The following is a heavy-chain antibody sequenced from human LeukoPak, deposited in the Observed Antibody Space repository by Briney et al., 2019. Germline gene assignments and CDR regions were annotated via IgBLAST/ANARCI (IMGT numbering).Heavy chain of an antibody. D-gene: IGHD6-19*01. V-gene: IGHV3-23*01. J-gene: IGHJ5*02. Sequence: GGSLRLSCAASGFTFSRYWMHWVRQAPGKGLEWVSAISGSGGSTYYADSVKGRFTISRDNSKNTLYLQMNSLRAEDTAVYYCAKASGYSSGWYWFDPWGQGTLVTVSS. CDR2: ISGSGGST. CDR1: GFTFSRYW. CDR3: AKASGYSSGWYWFDP.